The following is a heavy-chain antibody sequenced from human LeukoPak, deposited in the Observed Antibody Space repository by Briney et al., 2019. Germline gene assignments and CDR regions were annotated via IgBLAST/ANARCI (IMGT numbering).Heavy chain of an antibody. V-gene: IGHV5-51*01. CDR2: IYPGDSDT. Sequence: GASLQISCKGSGYIFTSYWIGWVRQLPGKGLEWMGIIYPGDSDTRYSPSFQGQVTISADKSISTAYLQWSSLKASDTAMYYCARQEAADDYYYYGMDVWGQGTTVTVSS. D-gene: IGHD6-13*01. CDR1: GYIFTSYW. CDR3: ARQEAADDYYYYGMDV. J-gene: IGHJ6*02.